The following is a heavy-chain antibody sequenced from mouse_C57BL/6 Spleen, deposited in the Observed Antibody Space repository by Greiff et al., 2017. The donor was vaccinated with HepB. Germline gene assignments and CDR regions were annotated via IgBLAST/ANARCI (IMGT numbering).Heavy chain of an antibody. V-gene: IGHV7-1*01. CDR2: SRNKANDYTT. J-gene: IGHJ3*01. Sequence: EVKVVESGGGLVQSGRSLRLSCATSGFTFSDFYMEWVRQAPGKGLEWIAASRNKANDYTTEYSASVKGRFIVSRDTSQSILYLQMNALRAEDTAMYYCARDAPTGTWFAYWGQGTLVTVSA. CDR3: ARDAPTGTWFAY. CDR1: GFTFSDFY. D-gene: IGHD4-1*02.